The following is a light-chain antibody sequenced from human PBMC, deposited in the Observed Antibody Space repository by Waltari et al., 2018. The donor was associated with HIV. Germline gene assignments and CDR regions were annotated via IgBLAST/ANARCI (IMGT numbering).Light chain of an antibody. CDR1: NSDVGRYNL. Sequence: QSALTQPASVSGSPGQSITISCTGTNSDVGRYNLVSWYQQHPGKAPKLMISEVNKRPSGVSNRFSGSKSGNTASLTISGLQAEDEADYYCSSYATAGTYVLFGGGTKLTVL. J-gene: IGLJ2*01. CDR3: SSYATAGTYVL. V-gene: IGLV2-23*02. CDR2: EVN.